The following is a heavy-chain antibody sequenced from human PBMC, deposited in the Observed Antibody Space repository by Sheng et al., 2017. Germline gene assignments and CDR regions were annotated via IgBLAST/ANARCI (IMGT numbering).Heavy chain of an antibody. CDR3: ASGGGTFLLELHY. CDR2: ISSDSSAT. CDR1: GFSFSTFS. Sequence: EVQLLESGGGLVLPGGSLRLSCAASGFSFSTFSMNWVRQSPGKGLEWIAYISSDSSATYYADSVRGRFTISRDNAKKSVFLQMNSLRAEDRAVYYCASGGGTFLLELHYWGQGTLVTVSS. V-gene: IGHV3-48*01. J-gene: IGHJ4*02. D-gene: IGHD1-7*01.